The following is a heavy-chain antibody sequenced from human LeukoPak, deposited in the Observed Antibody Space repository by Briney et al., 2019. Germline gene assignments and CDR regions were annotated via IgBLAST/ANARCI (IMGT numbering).Heavy chain of an antibody. CDR3: ARACSGGSCYDY. J-gene: IGHJ4*02. CDR2: MNPNSGNT. Sequence: ASVKVSCKASGYTFTSYDINWVRQATGQGLEWMGWMNPNSGNTGYAQKFQGRVTMTRDMSTSTVYMELSSLRSEDTAVYYCARACSGGSCYDYWGQGTLVTVSS. V-gene: IGHV1-8*01. D-gene: IGHD2-15*01. CDR1: GYTFTSYD.